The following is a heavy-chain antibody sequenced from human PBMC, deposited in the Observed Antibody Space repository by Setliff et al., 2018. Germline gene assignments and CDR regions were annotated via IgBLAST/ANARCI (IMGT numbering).Heavy chain of an antibody. D-gene: IGHD5-12*01. Sequence: PSETLSLTCTVSGGSISNTYYYWSWIRQPAGQGLEWIGQIYTSWTTNYNPSLKSRVTVSVDTSKNQFSLRLVSVTAADTAVYYCARGGTFRYFDYWGQGTLVTVSS. J-gene: IGHJ4*02. CDR2: IYTSWTT. CDR3: ARGGTFRYFDY. V-gene: IGHV4-61*09. CDR1: GGSISNTYYY.